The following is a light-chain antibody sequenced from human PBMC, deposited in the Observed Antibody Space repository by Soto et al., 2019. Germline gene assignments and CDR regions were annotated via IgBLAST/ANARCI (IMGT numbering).Light chain of an antibody. CDR2: DAS. CDR1: QSVSSY. J-gene: IGKJ5*01. CDR3: QQYNNWPLT. V-gene: IGKV3-11*01. Sequence: EIVLTQSPATLSLSPGERATLSCRASQSVSSYLAWYQQKPGQAPRLLIYDASNRATGIPARFSGSGSGTDFTLTISGLEPEDFAVYWCQQYNNWPLTCGPGTRLEIK.